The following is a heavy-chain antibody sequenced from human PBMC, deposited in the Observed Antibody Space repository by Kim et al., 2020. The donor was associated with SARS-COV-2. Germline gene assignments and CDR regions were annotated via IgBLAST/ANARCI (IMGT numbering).Heavy chain of an antibody. CDR3: ARGHVLRYFDWHSYYFDY. J-gene: IGHJ4*02. CDR2: IYYSGST. CDR1: GGSISSYY. Sequence: SETLSLTCTVSGGSISSYYWSWIRQPPGKGLEWIGYIYYSGSTNYNPSLKSRVTISVDTSKNQFSLKLSSVTAADTAVYYCARGHVLRYFDWHSYYFDYWGQGTLVTVSS. V-gene: IGHV4-59*01. D-gene: IGHD3-9*01.